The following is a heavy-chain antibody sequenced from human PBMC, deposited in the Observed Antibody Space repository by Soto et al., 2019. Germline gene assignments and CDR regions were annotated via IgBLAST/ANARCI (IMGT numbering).Heavy chain of an antibody. Sequence: SVTRSRTWTVSGGSIRCYCWSGIRKHAGQGVEWVRRIDSNGSTHYNPSLKSRVTMSVDTSKNQCSLKLSSVTAADTAVYYCARDEAWAYGDLGNAFDIWGQGTRVTVS. CDR2: IDSNGST. D-gene: IGHD4-17*01. CDR1: GGSIRCYC. CDR3: ARDEAWAYGDLGNAFDI. V-gene: IGHV4-4*07. J-gene: IGHJ3*02.